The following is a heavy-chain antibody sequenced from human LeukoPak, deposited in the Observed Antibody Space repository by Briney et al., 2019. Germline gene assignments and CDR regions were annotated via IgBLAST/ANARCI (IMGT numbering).Heavy chain of an antibody. D-gene: IGHD3-3*01. CDR3: ARDLDFWSGLPAYGMDV. Sequence: GGSLRLSCAASGFTVSSNHMNWVRQAPGKGLEWVSSISSSSSYIYYADSVKGRFTISRDNAKNSLYLQMNSLRAEDTAVYYCARDLDFWSGLPAYGMDVWGQGTTVTVSS. CDR1: GFTVSSNH. CDR2: ISSSSSYI. V-gene: IGHV3-21*01. J-gene: IGHJ6*02.